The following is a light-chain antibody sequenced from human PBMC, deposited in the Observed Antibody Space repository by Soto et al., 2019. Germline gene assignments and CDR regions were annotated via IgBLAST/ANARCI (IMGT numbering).Light chain of an antibody. CDR2: DNN. Sequence: QSVLTQPPSVSAAPGQKVTISCSGSSSNIGGNSVSWYQQLPGTAPKLLIYDNNKRPSGIPDRFSDSKSGTSATPAITGLQSGDEADYYCATWDSSLSAYVFGTGTKVTVL. CDR3: ATWDSSLSAYV. J-gene: IGLJ1*01. CDR1: SSNIGGNS. V-gene: IGLV1-51*01.